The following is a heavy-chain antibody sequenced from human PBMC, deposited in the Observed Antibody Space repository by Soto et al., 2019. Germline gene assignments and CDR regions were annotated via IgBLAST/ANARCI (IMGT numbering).Heavy chain of an antibody. CDR3: ARDKVHCSSTSCYSGFQH. CDR1: AFTFKNHL. D-gene: IGHD2-2*01. CDR2: INGDGSFT. V-gene: IGHV3-74*01. J-gene: IGHJ1*01. Sequence: GGSLRLSCAASAFTFKNHLMHWVRQVPGKGPVWVSRINGDGSFTSYADAVKGRFTISRDNAKNTLSLQMNSLRAEDTAVYYCARDKVHCSSTSCYSGFQHWGQGTLVTVSS.